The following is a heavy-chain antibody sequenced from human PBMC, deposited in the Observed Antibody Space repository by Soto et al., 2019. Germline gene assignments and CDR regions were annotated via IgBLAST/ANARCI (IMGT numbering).Heavy chain of an antibody. CDR3: ARQGTVWYFDY. V-gene: IGHV5-51*01. Sequence: PGEFLKISCKGSGYSFTNYWIGWVRQKLGKGLEWMGTIFPGDSDTRYSPSFQGQVTISADRSTSTAYLQWSSLKALDTAMYYCARQGTVWYFDYWGQGTVVPVSS. CDR1: GYSFTNYW. D-gene: IGHD4-4*01. CDR2: IFPGDSDT. J-gene: IGHJ4*02.